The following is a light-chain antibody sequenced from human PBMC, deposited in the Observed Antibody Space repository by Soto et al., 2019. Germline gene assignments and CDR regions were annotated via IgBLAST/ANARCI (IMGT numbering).Light chain of an antibody. V-gene: IGKV1-33*01. CDR2: DAY. CDR1: QNISNY. Sequence: DIQMTQSPSSLSASVGDRVTITCQASQNISNYFNWYQQKPAKAPKLLIYDAYNLETGVPSRFSGSRSGTEFTFTISSLQPEDIATYYCQQYDNLPLTFGGGTKGEIK. J-gene: IGKJ4*01. CDR3: QQYDNLPLT.